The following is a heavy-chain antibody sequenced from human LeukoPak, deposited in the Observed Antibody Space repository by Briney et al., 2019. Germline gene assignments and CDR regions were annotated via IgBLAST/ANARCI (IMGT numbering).Heavy chain of an antibody. CDR3: ARARGYSGYDYFSY. CDR2: IRYDASNK. V-gene: IGHV3-30*02. Sequence: GGALRLSCAASEFTFSTYGMHWVRQAPGKGLEWVAFIRYDASNKYYADSVKGRFTISRDNSKNTLYLQMNSLGAEDTAVYYCARARGYSGYDYFSYWGQGTLVTVSS. CDR1: EFTFSTYG. J-gene: IGHJ4*02. D-gene: IGHD5-12*01.